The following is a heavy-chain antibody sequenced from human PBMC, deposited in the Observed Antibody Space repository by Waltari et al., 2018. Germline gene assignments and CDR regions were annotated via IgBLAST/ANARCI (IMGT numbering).Heavy chain of an antibody. J-gene: IGHJ5*02. CDR2: IYHSGST. CDR3: ARVGQGDWFDP. V-gene: IGHV4-38-2*02. CDR1: GYSISSGYY. Sequence: QVQLQESGPGLVKPSETLSLTCTVPGYSISSGYYWGWIRQPPGKGLEWIGSIYHSGSTYYAPSLQSRVTISVDTSKNHCSLKLSSVTAADTAVYYCARVGQGDWFDPWGQGTLVTVSS.